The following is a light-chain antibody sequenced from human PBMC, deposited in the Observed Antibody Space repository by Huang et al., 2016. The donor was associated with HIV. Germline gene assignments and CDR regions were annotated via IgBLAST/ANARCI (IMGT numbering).Light chain of an antibody. CDR2: DAS. Sequence: EIVLTQSPATLSLSPGERATLSCRASQSVSSYLAWYQQTPGQAPRLLIYDASNRATRIPARFSGRGSGTDFTLIISSLEPEDFAVYYCQQRSNWPPATFGQGTKVEIK. J-gene: IGKJ1*01. V-gene: IGKV3-11*01. CDR1: QSVSSY. CDR3: QQRSNWPPAT.